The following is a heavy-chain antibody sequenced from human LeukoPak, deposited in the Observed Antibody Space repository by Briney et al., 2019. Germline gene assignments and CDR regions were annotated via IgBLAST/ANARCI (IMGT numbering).Heavy chain of an antibody. D-gene: IGHD3-3*01. J-gene: IGHJ3*02. CDR1: GFTFSSYS. CDR3: ARDQEWNDAFDI. CDR2: ISSSSSYI. V-gene: IGHV3-21*01. Sequence: GSLRLSCAASGFTFSSYSMNWVRQAPGKGLEWVSSISSSSSYIYYADSVKGRFTISRDNAKNSLYLQMNSLRAEDTAVYYCARDQEWNDAFDIWGRGTMVTVSS.